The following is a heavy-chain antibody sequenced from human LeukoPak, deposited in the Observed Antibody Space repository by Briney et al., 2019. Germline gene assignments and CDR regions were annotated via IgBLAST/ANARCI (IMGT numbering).Heavy chain of an antibody. V-gene: IGHV3-23*01. CDR2: ISGSGGST. D-gene: IGHD3-10*01. CDR1: GFTFSSYA. Sequence: PGGSLRVSCAASGFTFSSYAMTWVRQAPGKGLEWVSVISGSGGSTYYADSVKGRFTVSRDNSKNTLYLQMNSLRAEDTAVYYCATDRGEGSYPGYFDYWGQGTQVTVSS. J-gene: IGHJ4*02. CDR3: ATDRGEGSYPGYFDY.